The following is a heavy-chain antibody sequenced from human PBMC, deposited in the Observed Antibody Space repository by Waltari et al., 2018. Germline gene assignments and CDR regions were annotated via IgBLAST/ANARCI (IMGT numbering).Heavy chain of an antibody. CDR3: AKDAFGNTYLDH. CDR2: AFFDGIKT. CDR1: GFSLSNFG. Sequence: QVQLVESGGGVVQPGMSLRLSCAASGFSLSNFGMHWVRQAPGKGLGWVALAFFDGIKTDYADSGRGRFTISRDNSKNTLYLDINNLRVDDTGIYYCAKDAFGNTYLDHWGQGTVVTVSS. D-gene: IGHD3-10*01. V-gene: IGHV3-30*18. J-gene: IGHJ5*02.